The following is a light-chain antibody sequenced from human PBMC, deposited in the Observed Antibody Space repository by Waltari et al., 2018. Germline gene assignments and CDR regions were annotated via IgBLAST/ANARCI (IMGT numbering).Light chain of an antibody. Sequence: EIVLTQSPATLSLSPGERAPLSSRASQSVSRYLAWYQQKPGQAPRLLIYDASNRPTGVPTMFSGSGSGTDCTLTISSLEPEDFAVYFCQQRSNWRTFGQGTKVEIK. J-gene: IGKJ1*01. V-gene: IGKV3-11*01. CDR2: DAS. CDR1: QSVSRY. CDR3: QQRSNWRT.